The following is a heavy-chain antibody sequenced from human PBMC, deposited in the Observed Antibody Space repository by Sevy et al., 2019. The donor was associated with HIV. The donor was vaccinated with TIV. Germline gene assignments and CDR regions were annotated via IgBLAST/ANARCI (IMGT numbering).Heavy chain of an antibody. CDR1: GFTFSKYS. D-gene: IGHD2-8*01. CDR3: AREGCTKPHDY. Sequence: LSLTCAASGFTFSKYSMSWVRQPPGKGLEWVSTLSFGCGEINYADSVKGRFTISRDNSKSSVYLQMNNLRPEDTAVYYCAREGCTKPHDYGGQGTLVTVSS. CDR2: LSFGCGEI. J-gene: IGHJ4*02. V-gene: IGHV3-23*01.